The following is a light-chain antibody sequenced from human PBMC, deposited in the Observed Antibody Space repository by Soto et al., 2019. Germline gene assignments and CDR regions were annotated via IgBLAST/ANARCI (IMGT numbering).Light chain of an antibody. CDR2: GAS. Sequence: EIVMTQSPATLSVSPGDRATLSCRASQSVSSKLAWYQQKPGQAPRLLIYGASTRATGIPDRFSGSGSGTDFTLTISRLEPEDFAVYYCQQYGSSPFTFGQGTRLEI. CDR3: QQYGSSPFT. J-gene: IGKJ5*01. V-gene: IGKV3-20*01. CDR1: QSVSSK.